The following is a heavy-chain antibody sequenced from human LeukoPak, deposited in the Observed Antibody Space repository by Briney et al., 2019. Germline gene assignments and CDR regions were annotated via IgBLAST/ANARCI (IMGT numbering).Heavy chain of an antibody. J-gene: IGHJ6*03. CDR1: GFTFSSYS. CDR3: ARSPHSSGSAGYYYYYYMDV. V-gene: IGHV3-48*04. CDR2: ISSSSSTI. D-gene: IGHD3-22*01. Sequence: GGSLRLSCAASGFTFSSYSMNWVRQAPGKGLEWVSYISSSSSTIYYADSVKGRFTISRDNAKNSLYLQMNSLRVEDTAVYYCARSPHSSGSAGYYYYYYMDVWGKGTTVTVSS.